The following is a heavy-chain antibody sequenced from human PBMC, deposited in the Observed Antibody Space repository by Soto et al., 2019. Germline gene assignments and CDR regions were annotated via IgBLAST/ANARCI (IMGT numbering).Heavy chain of an antibody. CDR1: GGSVSSGNYY. Sequence: SETLSLTCTVSGGSVSSGNYYWSWIRQPPGKRLEWIGYIYYTGSTNYNPSLKSRVTISVDTSKNQFSLKLSSVTAADTAVYYCARERPDGSRLDPWGQGTLVTVSS. D-gene: IGHD6-13*01. CDR3: ARERPDGSRLDP. V-gene: IGHV4-61*01. CDR2: IYYTGST. J-gene: IGHJ5*02.